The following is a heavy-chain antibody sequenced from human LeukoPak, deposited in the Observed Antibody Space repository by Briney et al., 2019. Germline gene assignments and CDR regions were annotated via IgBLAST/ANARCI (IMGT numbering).Heavy chain of an antibody. V-gene: IGHV4-39*01. CDR3: ARRGYCSSTSCYQYWFDP. D-gene: IGHD2-2*01. CDR1: GGSISSSSYY. CDR2: VYYSGRT. Sequence: SEALSLTCTVSGGSISSSSYYWGWIRQPPGKGLEWIGIVYYSGRTYYNPSLKSRLTISVDTSKNQFSLKLSSVTATDTAVYYCARRGYCSSTSCYQYWFDPWGQGTLVPVSS. J-gene: IGHJ5*02.